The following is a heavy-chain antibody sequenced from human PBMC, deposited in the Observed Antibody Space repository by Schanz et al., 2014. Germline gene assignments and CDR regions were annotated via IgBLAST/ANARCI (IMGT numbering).Heavy chain of an antibody. CDR1: GFTFSDYY. D-gene: IGHD3-3*01. J-gene: IGHJ4*02. CDR2: LSGSGGST. CDR3: ARSAGRDFWSGYYTRFDY. Sequence: VQLVESGGGLVQPGGSLRLSCAASGFTFSDYYMSWIRQAPGKGLEWVSALSGSGGSTYYADSVKGRFTISRDNSENTLYLQMNSLRAEDTAVYYCARSAGRDFWSGYYTRFDYWGQGTLVTVSS. V-gene: IGHV3-23*04.